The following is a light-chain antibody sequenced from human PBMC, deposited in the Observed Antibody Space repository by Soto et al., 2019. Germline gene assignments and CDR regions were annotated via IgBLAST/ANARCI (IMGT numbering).Light chain of an antibody. CDR2: RNS. V-gene: IGLV1-47*01. J-gene: IGLJ1*01. Sequence: QSVLTQPPSASGTPGQRVTISCSGSISNIGTNDVYWYQQLPGTAPKLLMFRNSQRPSAVPDRFSGSKSGTSASLAISGLRSEDEGDYYCQSYDSTLSARYVFGTGTKLTVL. CDR3: QSYDSTLSARYV. CDR1: ISNIGTND.